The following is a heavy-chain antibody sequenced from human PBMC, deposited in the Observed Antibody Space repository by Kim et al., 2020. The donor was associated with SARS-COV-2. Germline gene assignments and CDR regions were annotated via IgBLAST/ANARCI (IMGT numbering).Heavy chain of an antibody. CDR2: IYSGGNT. J-gene: IGHJ1*01. CDR3: ASVGIYYDAGYF. D-gene: IGHD3-22*01. V-gene: IGHV3-53*01. Sequence: GGSLRLSCAASGYTFTYSYMGWVRQAPGKGLEWVSFIYSGGNTISADSVKGVIIISRNHSKNTLYLQINNLRAVDTAVYDCASVGIYYDAGYF. CDR1: GYTFTYSY.